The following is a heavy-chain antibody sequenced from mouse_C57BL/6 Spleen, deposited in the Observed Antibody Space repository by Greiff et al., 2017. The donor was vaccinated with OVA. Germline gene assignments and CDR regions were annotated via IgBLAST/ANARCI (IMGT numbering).Heavy chain of an antibody. D-gene: IGHD1-1*02. V-gene: IGHV1-64*01. CDR2: IHPNSGST. Sequence: QVQLQQPGAELVKPGASVKLSCKASGYTFTSYWMHWVKQRPGQGLERIGMIHPNSGSTNYNEKFKSKATLTVDKSSSTAYMQLSSLTSEDSAVYYCARSLSLYAMDYWGQGTSVTVSS. CDR1: GYTFTSYW. CDR3: ARSLSLYAMDY. J-gene: IGHJ4*01.